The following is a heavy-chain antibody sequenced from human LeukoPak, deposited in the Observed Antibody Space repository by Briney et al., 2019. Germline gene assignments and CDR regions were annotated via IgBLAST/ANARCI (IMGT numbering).Heavy chain of an antibody. J-gene: IGHJ5*02. CDR1: GGTFSSYT. V-gene: IGHV1-69*08. CDR2: IIPILGTA. D-gene: IGHD7-27*01. CDR3: ARDGEISLWFDP. Sequence: ASVKVSCKASGGTFSSYTISWVRQAPGQGLEWMGRIIPILGTANYAQKFQGRVTITADKSTSTAYMELSSLRSEDTAVYYCARDGEISLWFDPWGQGTLVTVSS.